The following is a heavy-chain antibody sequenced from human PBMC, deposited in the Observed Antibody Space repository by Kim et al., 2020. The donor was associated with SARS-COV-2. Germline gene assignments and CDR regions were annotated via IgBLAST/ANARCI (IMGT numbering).Heavy chain of an antibody. V-gene: IGHV1-24*01. J-gene: IGHJ1*01. CDR1: GYLLSELS. D-gene: IGHD3-16*01. Sequence: ASVKVSCRVSGYLLSELSMYWVRQAPGKGLEWMGVHDPEEGETVYAQKFQGRVSMTEDTSTDTVYLELSSLMSEDTAVYYCALDWGLNTYFYGNNYLSVDHGRQGTLLPVPS. CDR2: HDPEEGET. CDR3: ALDWGLNTYFYGNNYLSVDH.